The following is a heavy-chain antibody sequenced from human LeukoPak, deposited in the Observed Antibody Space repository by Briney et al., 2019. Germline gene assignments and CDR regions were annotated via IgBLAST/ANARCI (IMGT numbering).Heavy chain of an antibody. CDR2: ISYRGGA. V-gene: IGHV4-59*01. Sequence: KPSETLSLTCTVSGASISNYYWSWIRQPPGEGLEWIGYISYRGGANYNPSLKSRVAMSIDTSKNLLSLKLNSVTAADTAVYYCARDLGHNWGQGTLVTVSS. CDR3: ARDLGHN. D-gene: IGHD3-16*01. CDR1: GASISNYY. J-gene: IGHJ4*02.